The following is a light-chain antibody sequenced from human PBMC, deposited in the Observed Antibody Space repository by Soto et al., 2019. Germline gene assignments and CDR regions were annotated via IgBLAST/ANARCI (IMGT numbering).Light chain of an antibody. CDR2: DAC. Sequence: DIKITQSPSTLSASVGDRVTITCRASQSISDWLAWYQQRPGKAPKLLIYDACSLESGVRSRFSGSGAGTAFTLTISSLQHDDVATYYCQQYNSSTWTFGQGTKVDIK. V-gene: IGKV1-5*01. CDR3: QQYNSSTWT. J-gene: IGKJ1*01. CDR1: QSISDW.